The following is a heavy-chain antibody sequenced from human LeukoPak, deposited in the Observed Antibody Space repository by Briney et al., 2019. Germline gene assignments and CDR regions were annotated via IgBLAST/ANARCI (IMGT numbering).Heavy chain of an antibody. D-gene: IGHD5-18*01. V-gene: IGHV4-30-4*01. Sequence: PSETLSLTYTVSGDSISSGDYYWSWIRQPPGKGLEWIGYIFYSGSTHYNPSLRGRVTISGDTSRNQFSLQLSSVTAADTAVYFCARAPLDYGYDSYYYGMDLWGQGTTVTVSS. CDR3: ARAPLDYGYDSYYYGMDL. CDR1: GDSISSGDYY. CDR2: IFYSGST. J-gene: IGHJ6*02.